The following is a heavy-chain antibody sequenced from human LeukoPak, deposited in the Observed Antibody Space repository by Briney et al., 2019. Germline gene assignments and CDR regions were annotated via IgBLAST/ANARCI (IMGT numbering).Heavy chain of an antibody. CDR3: ARHGGGGDYHFDY. Sequence: SETLSLTCAVSGGSFSGYYWSWIRQPPGKGLEWIGYIYYSGSTNYNPSLKSRVTISIDTSKDQFSLKLSSVTAADTAVYYCARHGGGGDYHFDYWGQGTLVTVSS. CDR2: IYYSGST. J-gene: IGHJ4*02. CDR1: GGSFSGYY. D-gene: IGHD4-17*01. V-gene: IGHV4-59*08.